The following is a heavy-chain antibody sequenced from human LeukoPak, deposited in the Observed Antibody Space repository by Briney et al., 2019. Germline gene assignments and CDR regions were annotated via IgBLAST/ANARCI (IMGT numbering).Heavy chain of an antibody. CDR3: ARVEAAAGTN. V-gene: IGHV5-51*01. CDR1: GFTFPNYW. J-gene: IGHJ4*02. Sequence: VSRPCSCPGSGFTFPNYWIGWVRPVPGKGMEFMGIIYPGDSDTRYSTSSQGQVTISVDKSTTTAYLQWSSLTASDSAMYYCARVEAAAGTNWGQGTLVTVSS. D-gene: IGHD6-13*01. CDR2: IYPGDSDT.